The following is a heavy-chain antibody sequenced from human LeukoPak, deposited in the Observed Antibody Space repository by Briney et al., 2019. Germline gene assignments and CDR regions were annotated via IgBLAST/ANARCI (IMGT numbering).Heavy chain of an antibody. Sequence: GGSLRLSCAASGFTVSSNYMSWVRQAPGKGLEWVSVIYSSGSTYYADSVKGRFTISRDNSKNTLYLQMNSLRAEDTAVYYCARMFGYGYNWYFDLWGRGTLVTVSS. J-gene: IGHJ2*01. CDR3: ARMFGYGYNWYFDL. V-gene: IGHV3-53*01. CDR2: IYSSGST. CDR1: GFTVSSNY. D-gene: IGHD5-24*01.